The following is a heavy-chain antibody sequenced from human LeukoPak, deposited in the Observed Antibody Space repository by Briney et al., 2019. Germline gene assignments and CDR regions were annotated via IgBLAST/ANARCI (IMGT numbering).Heavy chain of an antibody. CDR2: INAGNGNT. CDR3: ARGNVYRRIYYYGMDV. V-gene: IGHV1-3*01. J-gene: IGHJ6*04. D-gene: IGHD6-25*01. CDR1: GYTFTSYA. Sequence: ASVKVSCKASGYTFTSYAMHWVRQAPGQRLEWMGWINAGNGNTKYLQKFQGRVTITRDTSASTAYMELSSLRSEDTAVYYCARGNVYRRIYYYGMDVWGKGTTVTVSS.